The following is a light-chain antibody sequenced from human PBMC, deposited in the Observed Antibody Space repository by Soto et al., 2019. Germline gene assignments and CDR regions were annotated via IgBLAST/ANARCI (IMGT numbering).Light chain of an antibody. J-gene: IGKJ4*01. CDR3: QQYENLPPT. CDR2: DTS. V-gene: IGKV1-33*01. CDR1: QDINNF. Sequence: DIRMTQSPSSLSASVGDRITITCQASQDINNFLNWYQQKPGKAPRLLIYDTSNVEGGVPSRFSGTGSGTDFPFTISSLQPEDIATYYCQQYENLPPTFGGGTKVEIK.